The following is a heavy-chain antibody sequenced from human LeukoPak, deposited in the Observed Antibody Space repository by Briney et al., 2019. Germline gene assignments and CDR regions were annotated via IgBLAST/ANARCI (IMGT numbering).Heavy chain of an antibody. Sequence: PSETLSLTCTVSGGSISTSNYYWGWIRQPPGKGLEWIGNIFYSGSTYYSPSLKSRVTISLDTSKNQLSLKLSSVTAADTAVYYRAREVPATMIEYWGQGILVTVSS. V-gene: IGHV4-39*07. J-gene: IGHJ4*02. CDR2: IFYSGST. CDR3: AREVPATMIEY. CDR1: GGSISTSNYY. D-gene: IGHD2-2*01.